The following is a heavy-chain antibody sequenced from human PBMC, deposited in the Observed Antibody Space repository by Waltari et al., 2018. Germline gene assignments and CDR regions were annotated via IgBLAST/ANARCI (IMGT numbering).Heavy chain of an antibody. CDR1: GFTFSSYW. CDR2: IHTDGSGT. J-gene: IGHJ4*02. Sequence: EVQLVESGGGLVQPGGSLRLSCAASGFTFSSYWMYWVRQAPGKGLGWVSRIHTDGSGTRYADSVKGRFTISRDNAKNTLYLQMNGLRVEDTAVYYCARGGHVDWLPPDYWGQGTLVTVSS. D-gene: IGHD3-9*01. CDR3: ARGGHVDWLPPDY. V-gene: IGHV3-74*01.